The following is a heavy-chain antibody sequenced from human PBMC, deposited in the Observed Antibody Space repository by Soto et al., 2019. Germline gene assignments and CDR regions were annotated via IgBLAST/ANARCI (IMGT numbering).Heavy chain of an antibody. D-gene: IGHD2-21*02. CDR1: GFTFRSYD. J-gene: IGHJ4*02. Sequence: GGSLRLSCAASGFTFRSYDMSWVRQAPGKGLEWVSYISSSSRSIYYADSVKGRFTISRDNAKNSLYLQMNSLRAEDTAVYYCTSISYCGGDCYPLFDSWGQGTLVTVSS. CDR2: ISSSSRSI. V-gene: IGHV3-48*03. CDR3: TSISYCGGDCYPLFDS.